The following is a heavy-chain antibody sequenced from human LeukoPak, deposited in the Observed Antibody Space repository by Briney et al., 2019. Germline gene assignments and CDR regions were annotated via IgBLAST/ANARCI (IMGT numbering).Heavy chain of an antibody. CDR3: TTYKVTTAFDL. Sequence: GGSLRLSCAASGFTFSKAWMTWVRPAPGKGLEWVGRIKSKIDGETTDYTEPVKGRFTISRDVSKNTLYLQMNSLKSEDTAVYYCTTYKVTTAFDLWGRGTLVTVSS. CDR1: GFTFSKAW. D-gene: IGHD4-17*01. V-gene: IGHV3-15*01. CDR2: IKSKIDGETT. J-gene: IGHJ2*01.